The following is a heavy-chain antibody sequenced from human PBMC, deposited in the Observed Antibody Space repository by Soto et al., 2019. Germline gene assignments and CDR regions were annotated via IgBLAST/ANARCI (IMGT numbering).Heavy chain of an antibody. D-gene: IGHD6-19*01. V-gene: IGHV4-39*01. CDR3: VRHLRLGSFSDWLAYFDS. CDR2: MSHSGDS. Sequence: QVQLQESGPGLVKPSETLSLTCTVSGGSISTTAYHWGWIRQPPGKGLEWLGSMSHSGDSYYNPSLKSRATVSVDTSKRQVSLKVTSVTAADTAIYYCVRHLRLGSFSDWLAYFDSWGQGSLVTVSS. CDR1: GGSISTTAYH. J-gene: IGHJ4*02.